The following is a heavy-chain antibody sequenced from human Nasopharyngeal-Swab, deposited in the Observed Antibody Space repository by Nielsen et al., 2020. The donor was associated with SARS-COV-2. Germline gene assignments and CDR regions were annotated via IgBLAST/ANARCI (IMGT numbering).Heavy chain of an antibody. CDR3: TSYLPADY. Sequence: GESLKISCAASGFTFSDYYMSWIRQAPGKGLEWVSYISSSSSYTNYADSVKGRFTISRDNSKNTLYLQMNSLRAEDTAVYYCTSYLPADYWGQGTLVTVSS. CDR2: ISSSSSYT. D-gene: IGHD2-2*01. J-gene: IGHJ4*02. V-gene: IGHV3-11*03. CDR1: GFTFSDYY.